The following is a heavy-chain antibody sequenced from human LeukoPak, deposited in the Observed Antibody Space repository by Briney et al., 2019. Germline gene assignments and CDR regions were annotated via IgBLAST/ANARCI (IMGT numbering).Heavy chain of an antibody. J-gene: IGHJ3*02. Sequence: GGSLRLSCAVSGFTFSIYGMSWVRQAPGKGLEWVSAISGSGGSTYYADSVKGRFTISRDNSNNTLYLQMNSLRAEDTAVYYCAKAGDNSGNYGAFDIWGQGTMVTVSS. D-gene: IGHD3-22*01. V-gene: IGHV3-23*01. CDR2: ISGSGGST. CDR3: AKAGDNSGNYGAFDI. CDR1: GFTFSIYG.